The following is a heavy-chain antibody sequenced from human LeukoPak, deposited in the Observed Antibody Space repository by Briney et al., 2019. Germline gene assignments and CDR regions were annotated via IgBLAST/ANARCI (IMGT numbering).Heavy chain of an antibody. Sequence: SETLSLTCAVYGGSFSGYYWSWIRQPPGNRLEWIGEINHSGSTNYNPSLKSRVTISVDTSKNQFSLKLSSVTAADTAVYYCARCNSRTYYYDSSRYRWFDPWGQGTLVTVSS. V-gene: IGHV4-34*01. CDR3: ARCNSRTYYYDSSRYRWFDP. J-gene: IGHJ5*02. D-gene: IGHD3-22*01. CDR1: GGSFSGYY. CDR2: INHSGST.